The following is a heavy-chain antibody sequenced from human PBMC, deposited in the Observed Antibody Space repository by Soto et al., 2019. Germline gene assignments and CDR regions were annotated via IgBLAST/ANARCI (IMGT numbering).Heavy chain of an antibody. CDR1: GYTFTSYG. J-gene: IGHJ6*02. CDR3: ARDQALAVAGTSTVYYYCGMDV. CDR2: ISAYNGNT. Sequence: ASVKVSCKASGYTFTSYGISWVRQAPGQGLEWMGWISAYNGNTNYAQKLQGRVTMTTDTSTSTAYMELRSLRSDDTAVYYCARDQALAVAGTSTVYYYCGMDVWGQGTTVTVSS. V-gene: IGHV1-18*01. D-gene: IGHD6-19*01.